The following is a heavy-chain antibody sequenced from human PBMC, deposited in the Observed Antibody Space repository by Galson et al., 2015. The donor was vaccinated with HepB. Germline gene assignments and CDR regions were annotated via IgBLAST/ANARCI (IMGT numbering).Heavy chain of an antibody. CDR2: ISYDGSNK. Sequence: SLRLSCAASGFTFSRYGMHWVRQAPGKGLEWVAVISYDGSNKYYADSVKGRFTISRDNSKNTLYLQMNSLRAEDTAVYYCAKGITFGGVIVYYYYGMDVWGQGTTVTVSS. J-gene: IGHJ6*02. CDR3: AKGITFGGVIVYYYYGMDV. D-gene: IGHD3-16*02. V-gene: IGHV3-30*18. CDR1: GFTFSRYG.